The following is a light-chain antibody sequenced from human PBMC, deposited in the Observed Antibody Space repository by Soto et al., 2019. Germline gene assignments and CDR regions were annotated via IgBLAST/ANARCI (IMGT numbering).Light chain of an antibody. CDR1: SSDVGGYTY. CDR2: DVT. CDR3: SSYTATSTLEV. Sequence: QSARTQPASVSGSPGPSITISCTGASSDVGGYTYVSWYQQHPGKAPKLIIYDVTYRPSGVSNRFSGSKSGNTASLTISGRQAEDEADYYCSSYTATSTLEVFGTGTKVTVL. V-gene: IGLV2-14*01. J-gene: IGLJ1*01.